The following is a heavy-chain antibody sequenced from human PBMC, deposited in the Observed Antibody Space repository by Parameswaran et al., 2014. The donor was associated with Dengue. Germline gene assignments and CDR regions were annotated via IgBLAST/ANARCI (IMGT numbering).Heavy chain of an antibody. J-gene: IGHJ4*02. D-gene: IGHD3-22*01. V-gene: IGHV3-23*01. CDR2: ISGSGGST. Sequence: VRQAPGKGLEWVSAISGSGGSTYYADSVKGRFTISRDNSKNTLYLQMNSLRAEDTAVYYCAKAGTTMIVVVITTNTYYFDYWGQGTLVTVSS. CDR3: AKAGTTMIVVVITTNTYYFDY.